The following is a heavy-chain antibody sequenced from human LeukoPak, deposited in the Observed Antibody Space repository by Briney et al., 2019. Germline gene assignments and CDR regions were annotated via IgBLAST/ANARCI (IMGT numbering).Heavy chain of an antibody. CDR2: ISSSSSYI. CDR3: VRGTYHAYYMDV. J-gene: IGHJ6*03. CDR1: GFTFSSYS. V-gene: IGHV3-21*01. D-gene: IGHD3-16*01. Sequence: PGGSLRLSCAASGFTFSSYSMNWVRQAPGKGLEWVSSISSSSSYIYYADSVKGRFTISRDNAKNTVYLQTSSLTAEDTAVYYCVRGTYHAYYMDVWGKGTTVTVSS.